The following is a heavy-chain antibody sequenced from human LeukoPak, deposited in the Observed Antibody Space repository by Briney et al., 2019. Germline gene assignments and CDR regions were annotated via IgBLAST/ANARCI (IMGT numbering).Heavy chain of an antibody. J-gene: IGHJ3*02. V-gene: IGHV4-30-4*01. CDR1: GGSISSGDYY. CDR3: ARGLDYGDYVDAFDI. Sequence: SETLSLTCTVSGGSISSGDYYWSWIRQPPGKGLEWIGYIYYSGSTYYNPSLKSRVTISVDTSKNQFSLKLSSVTAADTAVYYCARGLDYGDYVDAFDIWGQGTMVTVSS. CDR2: IYYSGST. D-gene: IGHD4-17*01.